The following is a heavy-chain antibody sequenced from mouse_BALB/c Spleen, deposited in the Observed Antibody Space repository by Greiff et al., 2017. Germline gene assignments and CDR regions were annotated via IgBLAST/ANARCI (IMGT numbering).Heavy chain of an antibody. Sequence: EVKLQESGPSLVKPSQTLSLTCSVTGDSITSGYWNWIRKFPGNKLEYMGYISYSGSTYYNPSLKSRISITRDTSKNQYYLQLNSVTTEDTATYYCASDYYGSSFGYFDVWGAGTTVTVSS. CDR3: ASDYYGSSFGYFDV. V-gene: IGHV3-8*02. CDR2: ISYSGST. J-gene: IGHJ1*01. CDR1: GDSITSGY. D-gene: IGHD1-1*01.